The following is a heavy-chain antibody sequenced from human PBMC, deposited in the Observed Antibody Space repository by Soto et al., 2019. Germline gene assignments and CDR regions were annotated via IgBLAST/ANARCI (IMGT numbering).Heavy chain of an antibody. J-gene: IGHJ6*02. CDR3: ARDPLRYCSSTSCYEKYYYYGMDV. D-gene: IGHD2-2*01. V-gene: IGHV4-31*03. CDR2: IYYSGST. Sequence: SETLSLTCTVSGGSISSGGYYWSWIRQHPGKGLEGIGYIYYSGSTYYNPSLKSRVTISVDTSKNQFSLKLSSVTAADTAVYYCARDPLRYCSSTSCYEKYYYYGMDVWGQGTTVT. CDR1: GGSISSGGYY.